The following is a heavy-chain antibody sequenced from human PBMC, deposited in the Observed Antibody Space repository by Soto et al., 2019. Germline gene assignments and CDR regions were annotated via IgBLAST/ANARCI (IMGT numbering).Heavy chain of an antibody. Sequence: SETLSLTCAVYGGSFSGYYWSWIRQPPGKGLEWIGEINHSGSTNYNPSLKSRVTISVDTSKNQFSLKLSSVTAADTAVYYCARLQYSSGWYGWFDPWGQGTLVTVSS. CDR3: ARLQYSSGWYGWFDP. J-gene: IGHJ5*02. D-gene: IGHD6-19*01. CDR2: INHSGST. V-gene: IGHV4-34*01. CDR1: GGSFSGYY.